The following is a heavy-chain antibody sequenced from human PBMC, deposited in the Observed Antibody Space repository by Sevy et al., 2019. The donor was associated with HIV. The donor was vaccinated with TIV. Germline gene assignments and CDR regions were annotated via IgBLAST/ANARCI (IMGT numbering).Heavy chain of an antibody. Sequence: ASAKVSCKASGYAFTGYYIHWVRQAPGQGLEWMGRSNPISGGTDDSQKFQGRVTMTRDTSISTAYMDVSRLTSDDTAVYYCASAPTDFWKGGMAVWGQGTVVTVSS. CDR1: GYAFTGYY. J-gene: IGHJ6*02. CDR3: ASAPTDFWKGGMAV. D-gene: IGHD3-3*01. CDR2: SNPISGGT. V-gene: IGHV1-2*06.